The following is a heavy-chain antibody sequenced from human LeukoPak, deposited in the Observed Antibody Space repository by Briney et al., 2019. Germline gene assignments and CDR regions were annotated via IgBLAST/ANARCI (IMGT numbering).Heavy chain of an antibody. CDR2: INSDGSST. D-gene: IGHD6-19*01. Sequence: GGSLRLSCAASGFTFSSYWMHWVRQAPGKGLVWVSRINSDGSSTSYADSVKGRFTISRDNAKNTLYLQMNSLRAEDTAVYYCAKGICSGWSYFDYWGHGTLVTVSS. CDR3: AKGICSGWSYFDY. CDR1: GFTFSSYW. J-gene: IGHJ4*01. V-gene: IGHV3-74*01.